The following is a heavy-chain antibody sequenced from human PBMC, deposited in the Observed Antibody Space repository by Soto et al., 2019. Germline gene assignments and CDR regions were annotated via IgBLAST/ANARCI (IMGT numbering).Heavy chain of an antibody. V-gene: IGHV3-33*08. J-gene: IGHJ4*02. CDR1: GFTLSDHY. D-gene: IGHD6-19*01. CDR3: ARDQQWLVHFYFDF. Sequence: PGGSLRLSCAGSGFTLSDHYIDWVRQAPGKGLEWVAVIWYDGSNKYYADSVKGRFTISRDNSKNTLYLQMNSLRAEDTAVYYCARDQQWLVHFYFDFWGQGTLVTVSS. CDR2: IWYDGSNK.